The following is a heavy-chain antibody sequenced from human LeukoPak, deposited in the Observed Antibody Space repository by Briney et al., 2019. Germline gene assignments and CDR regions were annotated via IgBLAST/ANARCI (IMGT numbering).Heavy chain of an antibody. Sequence: PGGSLRLSCAASGFTFSNYWMHWVRQTPGKGLVWVSRINTDESTTTYADSVKGRFTISRDNAKNTLYLQMNSLRAKDTAVYYCARGRNGPFDYWGQGTLVTVSS. CDR2: INTDESTT. J-gene: IGHJ4*02. CDR3: ARGRNGPFDY. V-gene: IGHV3-74*01. D-gene: IGHD4-11*01. CDR1: GFTFSNYW.